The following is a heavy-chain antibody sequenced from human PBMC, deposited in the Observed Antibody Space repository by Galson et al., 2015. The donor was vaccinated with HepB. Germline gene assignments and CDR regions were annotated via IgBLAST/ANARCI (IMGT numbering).Heavy chain of an antibody. J-gene: IGHJ4*02. V-gene: IGHV1-18*04. CDR3: ARDRDYHFDY. D-gene: IGHD4/OR15-4a*01. Sequence: SVKVSCKASGYTFTTNGISWVRQAPGQGLEWMWWISAYNGNTKHAQNFQERVTLTRDTSTSTVYMELRNLRSDDTAAYYCARDRDYHFDYWGQGTLVTVSS. CDR1: GYTFTTNG. CDR2: ISAYNGNT.